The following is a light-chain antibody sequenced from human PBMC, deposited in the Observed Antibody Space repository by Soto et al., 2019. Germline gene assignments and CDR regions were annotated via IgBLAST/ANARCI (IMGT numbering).Light chain of an antibody. Sequence: EIVLTQSPGTLSLSPGERATLSCSSSQSVSSIYLAWYQQKPGQAPRLLIYDTSNRATGTPDRFSGSGSGTDFTLTISRLEPEDFAVYYCQQYGRSPFTFGQGTRLEIK. CDR2: DTS. CDR1: QSVSSIY. V-gene: IGKV3-20*01. J-gene: IGKJ5*01. CDR3: QQYGRSPFT.